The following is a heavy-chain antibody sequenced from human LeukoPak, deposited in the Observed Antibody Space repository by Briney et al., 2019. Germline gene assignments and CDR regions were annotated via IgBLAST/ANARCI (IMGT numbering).Heavy chain of an antibody. CDR2: ISGSSTYI. V-gene: IGHV3-21*01. D-gene: IGHD6-13*01. Sequence: GGSLRLSCAASGFAFSSYSMIWVRQAPGKGLEWVSSISGSSTYIYSANSLKGRFSISRDNAKNSLYLQMNSLRAEDTAVYFCARASLSEIIAAEAFFDSWGQGTLVTVSS. CDR3: ARASLSEIIAAEAFFDS. CDR1: GFAFSSYS. J-gene: IGHJ4*02.